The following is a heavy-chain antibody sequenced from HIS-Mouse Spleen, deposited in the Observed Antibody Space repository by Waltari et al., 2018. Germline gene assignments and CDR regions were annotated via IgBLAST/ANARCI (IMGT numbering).Heavy chain of an antibody. Sequence: QVQLQQSGPGLVKPSQTLSPTCATPGDSAYTHRAACNWVRQSPSRGLEWLGRTYYRSKWYNDYAVSVKSRITINPDTSKNQFSLQLNSVTPEDTAVYYCARDLTGVLDYWGQGTLVTVSS. CDR3: ARDLTGVLDY. J-gene: IGHJ4*02. D-gene: IGHD7-27*01. V-gene: IGHV6-1*01. CDR1: GDSAYTHRAA. CDR2: TYYRSKWYN.